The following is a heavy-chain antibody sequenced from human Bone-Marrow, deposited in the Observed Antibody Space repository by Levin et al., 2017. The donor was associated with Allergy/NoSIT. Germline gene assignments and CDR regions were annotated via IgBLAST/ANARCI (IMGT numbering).Heavy chain of an antibody. Sequence: GESLKISCKASGYTFTSYDINWVRQATGQGLEWMGWMNPNSGNTGYAQKFQGRVTMTRNTSISTAYMELSSLRSEDTAVYYCARCMDSITMIGRRNYYYGMDVWGQGTTVTVSS. CDR2: MNPNSGNT. D-gene: IGHD3-10*02. V-gene: IGHV1-8*01. CDR3: ARCMDSITMIGRRNYYYGMDV. CDR1: GYTFTSYD. J-gene: IGHJ6*02.